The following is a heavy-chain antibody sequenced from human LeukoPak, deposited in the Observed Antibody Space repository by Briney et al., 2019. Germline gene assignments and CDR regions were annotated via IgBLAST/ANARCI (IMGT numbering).Heavy chain of an antibody. D-gene: IGHD2-2*01. CDR3: ARASHYIVVVPAADTRGVFDY. Sequence: TSETLSLTCAVSGGSISSGDYSWSWLRQPPGKGLEWIGDIYHSGTTYYNPSLKSRVTISVDTSKNQFSLKLSSVTAADTAVYYCARASHYIVVVPAADTRGVFDYWGQGTLVTVSS. J-gene: IGHJ4*02. CDR2: IYHSGTT. CDR1: GGSISSGDYS. V-gene: IGHV4-30-2*01.